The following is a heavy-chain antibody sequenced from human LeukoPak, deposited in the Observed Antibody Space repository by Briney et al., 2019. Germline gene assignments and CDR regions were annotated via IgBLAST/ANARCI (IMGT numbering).Heavy chain of an antibody. CDR2: IFYSGST. CDR1: GGSISSYY. V-gene: IGHV4-59*01. Sequence: SETLSLTCTVSGGSISSYYWSWIRQPPGKGLEWIGYIFYSGSTNYNHFLKSRVTIAVDTSKNQFSLKLSSVTAADTAVYYCARSSGSYTKFDYWGQGTLVTVSS. CDR3: ARSSGSYTKFDY. D-gene: IGHD1-26*01. J-gene: IGHJ4*02.